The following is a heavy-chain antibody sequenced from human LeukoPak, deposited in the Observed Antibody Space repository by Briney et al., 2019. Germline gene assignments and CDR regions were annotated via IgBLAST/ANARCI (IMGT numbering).Heavy chain of an antibody. J-gene: IGHJ4*02. CDR1: GGSISSYY. V-gene: IGHV4-59*08. CDR2: IYYSGST. CDR3: ARLQLIVITFDY. D-gene: IGHD3-16*02. Sequence: SETLSLTCTVSGGSISSYYWSWIRQPPGKGLEWIGYIYYSGSTNYNPSLKSRVTISVDTSKNQFSLKLSSVTAADTAVYYCARLQLIVITFDYWGQGTLVTVSS.